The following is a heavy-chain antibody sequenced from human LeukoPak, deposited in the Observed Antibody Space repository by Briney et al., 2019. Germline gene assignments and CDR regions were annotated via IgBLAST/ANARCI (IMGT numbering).Heavy chain of an antibody. Sequence: ASGKVSCKASGYTFTTYYIHWVRQAPGQGLEWMGMINPGAGDTTYAQKFQNRVTMTRDTSTSTVYMELSSLRSEDTAMYYCARTYGSGSYCKYYYDYWGQGALVTVSS. D-gene: IGHD3-10*01. J-gene: IGHJ4*02. V-gene: IGHV1-46*01. CDR1: GYTFTTYY. CDR3: ARTYGSGSYCKYYYDY. CDR2: INPGAGDT.